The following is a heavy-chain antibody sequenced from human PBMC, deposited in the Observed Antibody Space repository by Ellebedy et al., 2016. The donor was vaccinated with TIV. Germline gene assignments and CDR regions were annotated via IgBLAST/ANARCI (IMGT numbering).Heavy chain of an antibody. CDR3: AKISPTHRGAFDI. Sequence: GGSLRLSXEASGFTFSSYAMSWLRQAPGKGLEWASVFGCRSTTTYYADSVKGRFTISRDNSKNTLFLQMNSLRGDDTARYYCAKISPTHRGAFDIWGQGTMVTVSS. J-gene: IGHJ3*02. D-gene: IGHD3-3*02. CDR2: FGCRSTTT. CDR1: GFTFSSYA. V-gene: IGHV3-23*01.